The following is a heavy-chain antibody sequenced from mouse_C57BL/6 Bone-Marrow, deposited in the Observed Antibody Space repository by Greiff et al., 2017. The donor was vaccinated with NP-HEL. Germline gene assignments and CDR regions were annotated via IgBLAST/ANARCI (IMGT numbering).Heavy chain of an antibody. CDR1: GYSITSGYY. CDR2: ISYDGSN. V-gene: IGHV3-6*01. Sequence: VQLKESGPGLVKPSQSLSLTCSVTGYSITSGYYWNWIRQSPGNKLEWMGYISYDGSNNYNPSLKNRISITRDTSKNQFFLKLNSVTTEDTATYYCADWYFDVWGTGTTVTVSS. J-gene: IGHJ1*03. CDR3: ADWYFDV.